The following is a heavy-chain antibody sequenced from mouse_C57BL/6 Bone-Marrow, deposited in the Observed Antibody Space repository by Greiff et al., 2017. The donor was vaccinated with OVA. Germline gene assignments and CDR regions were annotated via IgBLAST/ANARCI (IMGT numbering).Heavy chain of an antibody. J-gene: IGHJ2*01. Sequence: VQLQQSGPELVKPGASVKISCKASGYAFSSSWMNWVKQRPGKGLEWIGRIYPGDGDTNYNGKFKGTATLTADKSSSTAYMQLSSLTSEDSAVYFCASGIPAYWGQGTTLTDSS. V-gene: IGHV1-82*01. CDR3: ASGIPAY. D-gene: IGHD4-1*01. CDR1: GYAFSSSW. CDR2: IYPGDGDT.